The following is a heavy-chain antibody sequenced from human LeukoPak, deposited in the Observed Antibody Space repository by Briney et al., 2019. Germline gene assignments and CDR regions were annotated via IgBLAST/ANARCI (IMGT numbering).Heavy chain of an antibody. CDR1: GVSISNIGFY. CDR2: AYYSGTT. Sequence: PWETLSLTCAVSGVSISNIGFYWGWIRQTPGKGLEWSGSAYYSGTTYYHPSLDSRATLSVDTSKHQFSLKLSSVTAADTAVYYCTKDFGNHRTDCCGQGTLVTVSS. J-gene: IGHJ4*02. CDR3: TKDFGNHRTDC. D-gene: IGHD1-14*01. V-gene: IGHV4-39*02.